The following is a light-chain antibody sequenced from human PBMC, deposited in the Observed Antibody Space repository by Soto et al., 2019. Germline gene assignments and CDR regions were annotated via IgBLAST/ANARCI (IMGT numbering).Light chain of an antibody. CDR3: QQRSNWPPVT. Sequence: EIVLTQSPATLSLSPGERATLSCRASQSINRHLAWYRQKPGQAPRLLIYDASNRATGIPARFSGSGSGTDFTLTISSLEPEDFGVYYCQQRSNWPPVTFGGGNKVESK. CDR2: DAS. J-gene: IGKJ4*01. V-gene: IGKV3-11*01. CDR1: QSINRH.